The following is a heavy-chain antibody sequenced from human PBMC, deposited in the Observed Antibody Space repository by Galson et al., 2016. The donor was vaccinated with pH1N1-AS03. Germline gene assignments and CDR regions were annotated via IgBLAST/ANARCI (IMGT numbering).Heavy chain of an antibody. CDR3: ARSPVYQLLPPFDP. Sequence: SGGKFSSYAISWVRQAPGQGLEWMGGIIGMFGTTNYAQRFQGRVTITADESTSTAYMDLSSLKSEDTAVYYCARSPVYQLLPPFDPWGQVTLVTVSS. CDR1: GGKFSSYA. CDR2: IIGMFGTT. J-gene: IGHJ5*02. V-gene: IGHV1-69*01. D-gene: IGHD2-2*01.